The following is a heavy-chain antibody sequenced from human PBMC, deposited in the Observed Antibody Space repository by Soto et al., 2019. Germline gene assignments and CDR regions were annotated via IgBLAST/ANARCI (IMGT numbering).Heavy chain of an antibody. D-gene: IGHD3-10*01. CDR3: ARAIGSGSYYGEEDAFDI. CDR2: ISYDGSNK. CDR1: GFTFSSYA. J-gene: IGHJ3*02. V-gene: IGHV3-30-3*01. Sequence: GGSLRLSCAASGFTFSSYAMHWVRQAPGKGLEWVAVISYDGSNKYYADSVKGRFTISRDNSKNTLYLQMNSLRAEDTAVYYCARAIGSGSYYGEEDAFDIWGQGTMVTVSS.